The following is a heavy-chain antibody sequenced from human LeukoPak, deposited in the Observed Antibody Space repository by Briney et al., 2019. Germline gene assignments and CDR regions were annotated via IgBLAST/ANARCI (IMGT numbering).Heavy chain of an antibody. Sequence: GGSLRLSCAASGFTFSTYAMTWVRQAPGKGLEWVSAVRGSGSDTYYADSVKGRFTISRDNSKNTLYLQMHSLRAEDTAMYYCAKTSRVNSAYDSPLDYWGQGTLVTVSS. CDR1: GFTFSTYA. D-gene: IGHD5-12*01. CDR2: VRGSGSDT. J-gene: IGHJ4*02. V-gene: IGHV3-23*01. CDR3: AKTSRVNSAYDSPLDY.